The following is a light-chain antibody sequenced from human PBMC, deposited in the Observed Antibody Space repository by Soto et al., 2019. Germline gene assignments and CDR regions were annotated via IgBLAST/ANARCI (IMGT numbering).Light chain of an antibody. V-gene: IGKV1-5*01. CDR1: QSISSW. CDR3: QHFNSHPWT. CDR2: DAS. J-gene: IGKJ1*01. Sequence: IKIPRGPPTLSASVGDRVTITCRASQSISSWLAWYQQKPGKAPKLLIYDASSLESGVPSRFSGSGSGTEFTLNISSLQPDDVATYYCQHFNSHPWTFGQGTKVDIK.